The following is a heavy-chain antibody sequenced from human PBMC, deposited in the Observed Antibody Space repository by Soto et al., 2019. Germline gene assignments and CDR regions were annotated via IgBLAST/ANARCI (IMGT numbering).Heavy chain of an antibody. CDR3: ARDRGNGRITGNYMDV. Sequence: QVQLVESGGGVVQPGRSLRLSCAASGFTFSSYGMHWVRQAPGKGLEWVAVIWYDGSNKYYADSVKGRFTISRDNSKKTLHQIKNSLGAEDTAVYYSARDRGNGRITGNYMDVWGKGTTVTVSS. CDR1: GFTFSSYG. CDR2: IWYDGSNK. D-gene: IGHD1-20*01. J-gene: IGHJ6*03. V-gene: IGHV3-33*01.